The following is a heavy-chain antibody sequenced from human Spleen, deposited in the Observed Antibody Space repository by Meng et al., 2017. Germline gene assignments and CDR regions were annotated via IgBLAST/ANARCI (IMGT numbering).Heavy chain of an antibody. CDR3: ARGPTTMAHDFDY. D-gene: IGHD4-11*01. J-gene: IGHJ4*02. CDR1: GGSFSGYY. Sequence: QVQLKQWGAGLLQPSETLSLTCAVYGGSFSGYYWNWIRQPPGKGLEWIGEINHSGSTNYNPSLKSRVTISVDTSKNQFSLKLSSVTAADSAVYYCARGPTTMAHDFDYWGQGTLVTVSS. CDR2: INHSGST. V-gene: IGHV4-34*01.